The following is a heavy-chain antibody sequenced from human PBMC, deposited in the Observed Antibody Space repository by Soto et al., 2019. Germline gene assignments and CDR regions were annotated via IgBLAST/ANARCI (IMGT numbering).Heavy chain of an antibody. CDR3: ARGDSSGYYPQNDY. CDR2: IWYDVSNK. V-gene: IGHV3-33*01. Sequence: QVQLVESGGGVVQPGRSLRLSCAASGFTFSSYGMHWVRQAPGKGLEWVAVIWYDVSNKYYADSVKGRFTISRDNSKNTLYLQMNSLRAEDTAVYYCARGDSSGYYPQNDYWGQGTLVTVSS. CDR1: GFTFSSYG. D-gene: IGHD3-22*01. J-gene: IGHJ4*02.